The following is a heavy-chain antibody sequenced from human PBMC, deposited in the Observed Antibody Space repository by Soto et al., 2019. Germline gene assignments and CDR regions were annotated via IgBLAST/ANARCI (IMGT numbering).Heavy chain of an antibody. CDR2: IIPIFGTA. CDR1: GGTFSSYA. J-gene: IGHJ6*02. Sequence: SVKVSCKASGGTFSSYAISWVRQAPGQGLEWMGGIIPIFGTANYAQKFQGRVTITADESTSTAYMELSSLRSEDTAVYYCARDYSNYVPNGGMDVWGQGTTVTVSS. CDR3: ARDYSNYVPNGGMDV. V-gene: IGHV1-69*13. D-gene: IGHD4-4*01.